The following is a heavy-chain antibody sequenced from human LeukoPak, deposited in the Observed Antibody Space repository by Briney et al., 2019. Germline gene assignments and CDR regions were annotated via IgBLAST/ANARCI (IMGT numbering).Heavy chain of an antibody. D-gene: IGHD2-15*01. J-gene: IGHJ4*02. CDR2: FNHGGST. V-gene: IGHV4-34*01. CDR3: ARGLYCSATTCGPPWSY. Sequence: SETLSLTCAVYGESLRGYYWTWIRQPPGKGLEWIGEFNHGGSTNYNPSLKSRVTISVDTSKNQFSLKLSPVTAADTAVYYCARGLYCSATTCGPPWSYWGQRTLVTVSS. CDR1: GESLRGYY.